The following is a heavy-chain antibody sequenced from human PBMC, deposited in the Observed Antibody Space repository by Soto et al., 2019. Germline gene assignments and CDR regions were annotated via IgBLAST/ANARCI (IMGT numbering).Heavy chain of an antibody. V-gene: IGHV3-30-3*01. CDR3: ARDQTSYYYYGKDV. J-gene: IGHJ6*02. Sequence: QVQLVESGGGVVQPGRSLRLSCAASGFTFSSYAMHWVRQAPGKGLEWVAVISYDGSNKYYADSVKGRFTISRDNSKNTLYLQMNSLRAEDTAVYYCARDQTSYYYYGKDVWGQGTTVTVSS. CDR2: ISYDGSNK. CDR1: GFTFSSYA.